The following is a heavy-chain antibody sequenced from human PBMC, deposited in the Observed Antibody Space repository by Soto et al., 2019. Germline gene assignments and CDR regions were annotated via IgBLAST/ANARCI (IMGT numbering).Heavy chain of an antibody. CDR2: LYWDGDK. Sequence: QITLKESGPTLVKPTQTLTLTCTVSGLSLRTTGVGVGWVRQPPGKALDWLALLYWDGDKRYSPSLKSRLTITKDSSEKQVLLGMTNMATVDTSTYYCVQTRCGGACFEIYSSHAYYGLDAWGQGTTVTVSS. CDR1: GLSLRTTGVG. CDR3: VQTRCGGACFEIYSSHAYYGLDA. D-gene: IGHD2-21*02. J-gene: IGHJ6*02. V-gene: IGHV2-5*02.